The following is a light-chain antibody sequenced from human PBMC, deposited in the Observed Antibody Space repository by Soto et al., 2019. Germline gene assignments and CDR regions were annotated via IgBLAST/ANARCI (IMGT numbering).Light chain of an antibody. CDR3: QQRTNWPPTWT. V-gene: IGKV3-11*01. J-gene: IGKJ1*01. CDR2: DAS. CDR1: QSVYTY. Sequence: EIVLTQSPATLSLSPGERATLSCRASQSVYTYLAWYQQKPGQAPRLLIYDASKRATGIPARFSGSGSGTDFTLTISSLELEDFAVYYCQQRTNWPPTWTFGQGTKVEIK.